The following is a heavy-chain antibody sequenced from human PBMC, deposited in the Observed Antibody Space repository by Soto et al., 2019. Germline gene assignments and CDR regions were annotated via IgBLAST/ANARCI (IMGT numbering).Heavy chain of an antibody. CDR1: GGTFSSYT. Sequence: QVHLVQSGAEVKKPGSSVKVSCKASGGTFSSYTIGWVRQAPGQGLEWMGGINPSFGTANYAQKFQGRVTITSDESTSTVYMELSRLRFEDTAVYYCATDKSPHTTMVGTDYWGQGTLVTVSS. J-gene: IGHJ4*02. V-gene: IGHV1-69*05. CDR2: INPSFGTA. CDR3: ATDKSPHTTMVGTDY. D-gene: IGHD5-18*01.